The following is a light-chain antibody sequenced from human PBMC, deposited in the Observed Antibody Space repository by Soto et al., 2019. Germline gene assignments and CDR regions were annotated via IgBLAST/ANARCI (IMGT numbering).Light chain of an antibody. CDR2: DAS. CDR3: QQRITWPLT. J-gene: IGKJ4*01. Sequence: EIVLTQSPATLSLSPGERATLSCRASQSVSSYLAWYQQKPGQAPRLLIHDASNRATGIPARFGGSGSATDFTLTISSLEPEDFAVYFCQQRITWPLTFGGGTKVE. CDR1: QSVSSY. V-gene: IGKV3-11*01.